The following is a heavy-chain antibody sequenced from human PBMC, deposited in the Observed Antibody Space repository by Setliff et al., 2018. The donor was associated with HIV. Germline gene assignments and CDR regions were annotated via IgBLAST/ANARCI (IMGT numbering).Heavy chain of an antibody. V-gene: IGHV1-2*02. J-gene: IGHJ4*02. CDR3: ARQLSNSLDY. CDR1: GYTFTDYF. Sequence: GASVKVSCKAPGYTFTDYFMHWVRQAPGQGLEWMGWISPDNGNRRILRRFQGRVTMTRDTSINTAYLELSGLTSDDTAVYYCARQLSNSLDYWGQGTLVTVSS. CDR2: ISPDNGNR. D-gene: IGHD7-27*01.